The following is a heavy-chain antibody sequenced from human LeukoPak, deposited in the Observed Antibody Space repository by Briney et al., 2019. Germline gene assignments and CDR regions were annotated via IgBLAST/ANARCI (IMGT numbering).Heavy chain of an antibody. J-gene: IGHJ4*02. Sequence: GGSLRLSCAASGFTFSDYSMNWVRQAPGKGLEWVAIISYDGSNKHYAASVMGRFTISRDNSKNTLYLQMNSLRAEDTAVYYCAKGQVVGATTSPFDYWGQGTLVTVSS. V-gene: IGHV3-30*18. CDR2: ISYDGSNK. CDR1: GFTFSDYS. CDR3: AKGQVVGATTSPFDY. D-gene: IGHD1-26*01.